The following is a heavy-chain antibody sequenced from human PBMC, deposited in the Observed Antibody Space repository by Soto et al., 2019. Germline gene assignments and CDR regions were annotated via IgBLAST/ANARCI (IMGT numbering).Heavy chain of an antibody. V-gene: IGHV3-23*01. CDR2: ISGSGGST. J-gene: IGHJ4*02. CDR3: AKPQWLRLVDFDY. CDR1: GFTFSSYA. D-gene: IGHD5-12*01. Sequence: XXSLRLSFAASGFTFSSYAMRWVPQAPGKGLEWVSAISGSGGSTYYADSVKGRFTISRDNSKNTLYLQMNSLRAEDTAVYYCAKPQWLRLVDFDYWGQGTLVTVSS.